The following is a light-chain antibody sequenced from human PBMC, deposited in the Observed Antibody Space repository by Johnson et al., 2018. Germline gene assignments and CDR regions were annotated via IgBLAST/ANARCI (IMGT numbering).Light chain of an antibody. CDR2: ENN. CDR1: SSNIGNNY. J-gene: IGLJ1*01. CDR3: GTWDSSLSAGNV. V-gene: IGLV1-51*02. Sequence: QSVLTQPPSVSAAPGQKVTISCSGSSSNIGNNYVSWYQQLPGTAPKLLIYENNKRPSGIPDRFSGSKSGTSATLAITGLPTGDEADYYCGTWDSSLSAGNVFGTGTKVTVL.